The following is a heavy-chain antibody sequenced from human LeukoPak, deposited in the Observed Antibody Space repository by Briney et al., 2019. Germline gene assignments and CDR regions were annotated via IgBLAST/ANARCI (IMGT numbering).Heavy chain of an antibody. CDR1: GGSFSGYY. D-gene: IGHD3-9*01. Sequence: SETLSLTCAVYGGSFSGYYWSWIRQPPGKGLEWIGEINHSGNTNYNPSLKSRVTISVDTSKNQFSLKLSSVTAADTAVYYCARRTLRYFDWLLTPAEFDYWGQGTLVTVSS. CDR2: INHSGNT. V-gene: IGHV4-34*01. J-gene: IGHJ4*02. CDR3: ARRTLRYFDWLLTPAEFDY.